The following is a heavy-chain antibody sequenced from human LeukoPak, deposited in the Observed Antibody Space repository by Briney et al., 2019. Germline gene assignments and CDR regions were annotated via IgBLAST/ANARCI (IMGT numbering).Heavy chain of an antibody. CDR2: IYYSGST. Sequence: SETLSLTCTVSGGSISSGGYYWSWIRQHPGKGLEWIGYIYYSGSTYYNPSLKSRVTISVDTSKNQFSLKLSSVTAADTAVYYCAREWFGSHNWFDPWGQGTLVTVSS. D-gene: IGHD3-10*01. J-gene: IGHJ5*02. CDR3: AREWFGSHNWFDP. V-gene: IGHV4-31*03. CDR1: GGSISSGGYY.